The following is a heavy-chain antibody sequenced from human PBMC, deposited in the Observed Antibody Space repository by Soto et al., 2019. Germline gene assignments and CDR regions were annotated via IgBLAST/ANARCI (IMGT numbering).Heavy chain of an antibody. CDR3: ARGSSSSHWFDP. CDR2: IYYSGST. V-gene: IGHV4-31*03. CDR1: GGSISSGGYY. J-gene: IGHJ5*02. Sequence: QVQLQESGPGLVKPSQTLSLTCTVSGGSISSGGYYWSWIRQHPGKGLEWIGFIYYSGSTYYNPSLKSRVTISVDTSKNQFSLKLSSVTAADTAVYYCARGSSSSHWFDPWGQGTLVTVSS. D-gene: IGHD6-6*01.